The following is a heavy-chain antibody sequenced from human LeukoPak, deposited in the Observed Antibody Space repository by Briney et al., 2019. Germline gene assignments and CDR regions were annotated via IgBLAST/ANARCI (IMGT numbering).Heavy chain of an antibody. CDR3: ARSLYYYDSSGYDY. CDR2: ISSRGSTI. Sequence: GGSQRLSCAASGFTFSSYEMNWVRQAPGKGLEWVSYISSRGSTIYYADSVKGRFTISRDNAKNSLYLQMNSLRDEDTAVYYCARSLYYYDSSGYDYWGQGTLVTVSS. D-gene: IGHD3-22*01. J-gene: IGHJ4*02. CDR1: GFTFSSYE. V-gene: IGHV3-48*03.